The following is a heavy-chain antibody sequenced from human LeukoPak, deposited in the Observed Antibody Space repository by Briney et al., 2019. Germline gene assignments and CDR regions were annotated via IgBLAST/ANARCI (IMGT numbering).Heavy chain of an antibody. CDR1: GGSFSGFY. CDR3: ARDDVVVVPAAIGAFDI. V-gene: IGHV4-34*01. D-gene: IGHD2-2*02. Sequence: PSETPSLTCDVYGGSFSGFYWNWIRQPPGKGLEWIGEIYHSGSTNYNPSLKSRVTISVDKSKNQFSLKLSSVTAADTAVYYCARDDVVVVPAAIGAFDIWGQGTMVTVSS. CDR2: IYHSGST. J-gene: IGHJ3*02.